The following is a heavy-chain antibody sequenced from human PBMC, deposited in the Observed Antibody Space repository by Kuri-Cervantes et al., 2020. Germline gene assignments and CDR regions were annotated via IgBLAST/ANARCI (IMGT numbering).Heavy chain of an antibody. CDR3: ARGGNIVVVTDAFDI. D-gene: IGHD2-21*02. Sequence: GGFLRLSSAASGFTIRSYGMLWVRQAPGKGLEWVAVITYDGSNKYYADSVKGRFTISRDNSKNTLFLQMNSLRAEDTVVYYCARGGNIVVVTDAFDIWGQGTMVTVSS. J-gene: IGHJ3*02. CDR2: ITYDGSNK. V-gene: IGHV3-30*03. CDR1: GFTIRSYG.